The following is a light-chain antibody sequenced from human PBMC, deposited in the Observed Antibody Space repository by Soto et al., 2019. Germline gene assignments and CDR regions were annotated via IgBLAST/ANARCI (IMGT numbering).Light chain of an antibody. CDR2: KTS. CDR1: QAVNPW. CDR3: QQYYSRES. Sequence: DIQMTQSPAIVSASVGDTVTITCRASQAVNPWLAWHQQKPGKVPRVLIYKTSDLENGVPSRFSGSGSGTDYTLTISSLRPDDFATYYCQQYYSRESFGQGTRV. J-gene: IGKJ1*01. V-gene: IGKV1-5*03.